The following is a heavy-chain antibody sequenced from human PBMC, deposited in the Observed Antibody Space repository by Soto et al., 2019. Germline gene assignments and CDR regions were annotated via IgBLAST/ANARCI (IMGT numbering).Heavy chain of an antibody. CDR3: ARGEFCGGAPGCRDMDV. Sequence: QIQLVQSGGEVKKPAASVKVSCKSSGYKFISHSITWVRQAPGQGLEWMGRISAYNGNTNYAQKLQGRVTMTTDTSTNTAYMELRSLRSDDTAVYYCARGEFCGGAPGCRDMDVWGQGTTVTVSS. CDR1: GYKFISHS. CDR2: ISAYNGNT. D-gene: IGHD2-21*01. J-gene: IGHJ6*02. V-gene: IGHV1-18*01.